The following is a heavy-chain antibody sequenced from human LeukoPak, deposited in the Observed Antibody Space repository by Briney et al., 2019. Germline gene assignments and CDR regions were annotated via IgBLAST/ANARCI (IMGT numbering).Heavy chain of an antibody. D-gene: IGHD6-13*01. CDR2: IYYSGST. Sequence: SETLSLTCTVSGGSISTDYWSWIRQPAGKGLEWIGYIYYSGSTNYNPSLKSRVTISVDTSKNQCSLKVSSVTAADTAVYYCARVSSSSWIFDYWGQGTLVTVAS. CDR3: ARVSSSSWIFDY. V-gene: IGHV4-59*01. J-gene: IGHJ4*02. CDR1: GGSISTDY.